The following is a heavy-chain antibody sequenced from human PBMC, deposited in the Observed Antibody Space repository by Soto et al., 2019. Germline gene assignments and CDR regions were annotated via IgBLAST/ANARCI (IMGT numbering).Heavy chain of an antibody. J-gene: IGHJ4*02. CDR1: GFTVSSSD. D-gene: IGHD1-20*01. CDR2: IYSEGST. CDR3: ARALTGTRSCFDH. V-gene: IGHV3-53*01. Sequence: QAGGSLRLSCAASGFTVSSSDMSWVRQAPGKGLEWVSIIYSEGSTFYADSVKGRFTISRDNSKNTLYLQMNSLRAEDTAVYYCARALTGTRSCFDHWGQGTLVTVSS.